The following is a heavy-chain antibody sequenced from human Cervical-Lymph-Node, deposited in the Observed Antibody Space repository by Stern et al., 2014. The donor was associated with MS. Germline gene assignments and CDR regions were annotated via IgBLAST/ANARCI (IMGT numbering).Heavy chain of an antibody. D-gene: IGHD2-15*01. CDR3: AREALLGGNYYALDV. J-gene: IGHJ6*02. CDR2: STPIFGTA. CDR1: GGTFSSYT. Sequence: VQLEESGAEVKKPGSSVKVSCKAFGGTFSSYTMSWVRQAPGQGLEWMGRSTPIFGTANYAQKFQDIVTITADKFTSTAYMALNSLRSEDTAVYYCAREALLGGNYYALDVWGQGTTVTVSS. V-gene: IGHV1-69*06.